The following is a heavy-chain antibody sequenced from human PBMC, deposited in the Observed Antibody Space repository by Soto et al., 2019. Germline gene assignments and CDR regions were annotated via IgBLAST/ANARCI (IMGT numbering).Heavy chain of an antibody. CDR1: GGTMSSGGYS. J-gene: IGHJ5*02. CDR2: IYHSGST. V-gene: IGHV4-30-2*01. D-gene: IGHD2-2*01. CDR3: ARVPDR. Sequence: PSETMSLTCAVSGGTMSSGGYSWSWIRQPPGKGLEWIGYIYHSGSTYYNPSLKSRVTISVDRSKNQFSLKLSSVTAADTAVYYCARVPDRWGQGTLVTVSS.